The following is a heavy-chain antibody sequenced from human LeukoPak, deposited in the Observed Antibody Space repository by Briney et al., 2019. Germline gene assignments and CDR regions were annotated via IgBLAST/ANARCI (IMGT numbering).Heavy chain of an antibody. CDR1: GYTFTSYY. CDR3: ARDPYYYYMDV. J-gene: IGHJ6*03. CDR2: INPSGGSA. V-gene: IGHV1-46*01. Sequence: ASVKVSCKASGYTFTSYYMHWVRQAPGQGLEWMGIINPSGGSASYAQKFQGRVTMTRDMSTSTVYMELSSLRSEDTAVYYCARDPYYYYMDVWGKGTTVTVSS.